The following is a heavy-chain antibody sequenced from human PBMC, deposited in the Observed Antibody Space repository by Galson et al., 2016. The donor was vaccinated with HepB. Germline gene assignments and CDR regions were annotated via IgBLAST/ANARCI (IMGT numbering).Heavy chain of an antibody. CDR3: ARGYFKAGVGS. Sequence: CAISGDSVSSSSTGWNWIRQSPSRGLEWLGRTYYNSKWNNDYAVSVKSRVIINPDTSKNQFSLQLNSVTPEDTAVYYCARGYFKAGVGSWGQGTLGTVSS. CDR2: TYYNSKWNN. J-gene: IGHJ5*01. CDR1: GDSVSSSSTG. V-gene: IGHV6-1*01. D-gene: IGHD3-9*01.